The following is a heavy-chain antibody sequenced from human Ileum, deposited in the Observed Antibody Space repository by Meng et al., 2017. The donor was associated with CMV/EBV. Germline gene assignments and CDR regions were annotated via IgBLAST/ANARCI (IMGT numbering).Heavy chain of an antibody. D-gene: IGHD3-16*01. CDR3: ARGPGGFGDFNFDY. V-gene: IGHV4-4*07. CDR2: IYHGGST. J-gene: IGHJ4*02. Sequence: QVRLKESGPGLVKPSETLPLTCTVSGDSITSFYWSWIRQPAGKALEWIGRIYHGGSTNYHPSLKSRVTLSVDTSKNQFSMRLTSVTAADTAVYYCARGPGGFGDFNFDYWGQGTLVTVSS. CDR1: GDSITSFY.